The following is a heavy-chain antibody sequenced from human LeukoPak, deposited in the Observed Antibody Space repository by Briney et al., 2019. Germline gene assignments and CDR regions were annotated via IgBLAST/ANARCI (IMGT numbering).Heavy chain of an antibody. CDR3: ARDATYYYGSGNYYYYMDV. V-gene: IGHV1-2*02. CDR2: INPNSGGT. D-gene: IGHD3-10*01. CDR1: GYTFTGYY. Sequence: ASVKVSCKASGYTFTGYYMHWVRQAPGQGLEWMGWINPNSGGTNYAQKFQGRVTMTRNTSISTAYMELSSLRSEDTAVYYCARDATYYYGSGNYYYYMDVWGKGTTVTISS. J-gene: IGHJ6*03.